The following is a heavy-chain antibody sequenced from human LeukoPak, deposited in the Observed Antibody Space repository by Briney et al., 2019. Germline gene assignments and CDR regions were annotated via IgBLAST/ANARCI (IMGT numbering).Heavy chain of an antibody. CDR3: ARRFLSCSGGSCYYNAFDI. V-gene: IGHV4-59*08. J-gene: IGHJ3*02. CDR2: IYYSGST. Sequence: SETLSLTCTVSGGSISSYYWSWIRQPPGKGLEWIGYIYYSGSTNYNPSLKSRVTISVDTSKNQFSLKLSSVTVADTAVYYCARRFLSCSGGSCYYNAFDIWGQGTMVTVSS. CDR1: GGSISSYY. D-gene: IGHD2-15*01.